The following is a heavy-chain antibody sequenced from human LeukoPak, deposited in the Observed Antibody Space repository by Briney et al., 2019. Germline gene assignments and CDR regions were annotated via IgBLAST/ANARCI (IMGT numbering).Heavy chain of an antibody. CDR3: AAEGSSSWYKDYYYGMDV. V-gene: IGHV1-2*04. CDR2: INPNSGGT. J-gene: IGHJ6*02. D-gene: IGHD6-13*01. Sequence: ASVKVSCKASGYTFTGYYMHWVRQAPGQGLGWMGWINPNSGGTNYAQKFQGWVTMTRDTSISTAYMELSSLRSEDTAVYYCAAEGSSSWYKDYYYGMDVWGQGTTVTVSS. CDR1: GYTFTGYY.